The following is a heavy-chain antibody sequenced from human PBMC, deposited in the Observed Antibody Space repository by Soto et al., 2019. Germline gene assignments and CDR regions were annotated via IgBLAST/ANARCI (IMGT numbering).Heavy chain of an antibody. CDR3: AKERAITMIVVVPFSADDAFDI. D-gene: IGHD3-22*01. V-gene: IGHV3-30*18. Sequence: GGSLRLSCAASGFTFSSYGMHWVRQAPGKRLEWVAVISYDGSNKYYADSVKGRFTISRDNSKNTLYLQMNSLRAEDTAVYYCAKERAITMIVVVPFSADDAFDIWGQGTMVTVSS. CDR1: GFTFSSYG. J-gene: IGHJ3*02. CDR2: ISYDGSNK.